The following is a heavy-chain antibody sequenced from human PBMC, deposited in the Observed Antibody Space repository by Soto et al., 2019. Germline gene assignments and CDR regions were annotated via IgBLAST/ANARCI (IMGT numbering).Heavy chain of an antibody. Sequence: GSGPTLVNPTQTLTLTCTFSGFSLSTYGVGVGWIRQPPGKALEWLALIYWDDDTRFSPSLNSRLAITKDTSKSQVVLTMTHMDPVDTATYYCAHRPGFSMAFDYWGPGSLVTVSS. CDR1: GFSLSTYGVG. CDR2: IYWDDDT. J-gene: IGHJ4*02. CDR3: AHRPGFSMAFDY. V-gene: IGHV2-5*02. D-gene: IGHD3-10*01.